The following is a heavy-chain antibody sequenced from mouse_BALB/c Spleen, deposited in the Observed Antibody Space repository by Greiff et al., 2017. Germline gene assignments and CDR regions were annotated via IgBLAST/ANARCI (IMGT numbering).Heavy chain of an antibody. V-gene: IGHV1-9*01. D-gene: IGHD2-14*01. CDR3: ARRRPYYRYDVEDWYFDV. Sequence: QVQLQQSGAELMKPGASVKISCKATGYTLSSYWIEWVKQRPGHGLEWIGEILPGSGRTNYNEKFKGKATFTADTSSNTAYMQLSSLTSEDSAVYYCARRRPYYRYDVEDWYFDVWGAGTTVTVSS. CDR1: GYTLSSYW. J-gene: IGHJ1*01. CDR2: ILPGSGRT.